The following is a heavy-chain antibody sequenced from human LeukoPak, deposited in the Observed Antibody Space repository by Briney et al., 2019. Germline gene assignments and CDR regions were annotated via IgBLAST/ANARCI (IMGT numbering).Heavy chain of an antibody. J-gene: IGHJ6*03. V-gene: IGHV3-21*01. CDR2: ISSSSSYI. D-gene: IGHD3-10*01. Sequence: GGTLRLSCAASGFTFSSYSMNWVRQAPGKGLEWVSSISSSSSYIYYTDSVKGRFTISRDNAKNSLYLQMNSLGAEDTAVYYCARAQGYYGSGSYGSYYYMDVWGKGTTVTVSS. CDR3: ARAQGYYGSGSYGSYYYMDV. CDR1: GFTFSSYS.